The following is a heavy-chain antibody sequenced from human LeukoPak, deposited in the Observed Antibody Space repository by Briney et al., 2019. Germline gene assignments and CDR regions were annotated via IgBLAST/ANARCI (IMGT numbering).Heavy chain of an antibody. Sequence: PGGSLRLSCAASGFTFDDYAMHWVRQAPGKGLEWVSGISWNSGSIGYADSVKGRFTISRDNAKNSLYLQMNSLRAGDTASYYCAKDGASAYGSGTLLYRGGIDYWGQGTLVTVSS. J-gene: IGHJ4*02. CDR2: ISWNSGSI. V-gene: IGHV3-9*01. CDR3: AKDGASAYGSGTLLYRGGIDY. CDR1: GFTFDDYA. D-gene: IGHD3-10*01.